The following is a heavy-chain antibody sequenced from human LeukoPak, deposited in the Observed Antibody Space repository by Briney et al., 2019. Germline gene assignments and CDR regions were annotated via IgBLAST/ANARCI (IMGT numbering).Heavy chain of an antibody. J-gene: IGHJ4*02. CDR1: GFTFSSYS. CDR3: ARDIGTAAA. CDR2: ISSSSSTI. Sequence: PGGSLRLSCAASGFTFSSYSMNWVRQAPGKGLEWVSYISSSSSTIYYADSVKGRFTISRDNAKNSLYLQMNSLRAEDTAVYYCARDIGTAAAWGQGTLVTVSS. D-gene: IGHD6-13*01. V-gene: IGHV3-48*01.